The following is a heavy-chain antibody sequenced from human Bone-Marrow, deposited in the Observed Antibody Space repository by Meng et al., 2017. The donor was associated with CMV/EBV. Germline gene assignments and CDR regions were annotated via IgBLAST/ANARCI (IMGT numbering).Heavy chain of an antibody. Sequence: GESLKISCAASGFTFSSYSMNWVRQAPGKGLECVSSISSSSSYIYYADSVKGRFTISRDNSKNTLYLQMNSLRAEDTAVYYCSKDSLKSRYSSSSGGADYWGQGTLVTVSS. J-gene: IGHJ4*02. CDR3: SKDSLKSRYSSSSGGADY. D-gene: IGHD6-6*01. CDR1: GFTFSSYS. V-gene: IGHV3-21*01. CDR2: ISSSSSYI.